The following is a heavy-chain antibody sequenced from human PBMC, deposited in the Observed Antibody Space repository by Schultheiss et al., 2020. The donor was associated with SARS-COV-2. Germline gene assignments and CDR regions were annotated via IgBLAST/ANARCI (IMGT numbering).Heavy chain of an antibody. CDR2: ISSGGGST. Sequence: GALRLSCAASGFAFSAYDMHWVRQAPGKGLDWVSAISSGGGSTYYPDSVKGRFTISRDNSKNTLYLQMNSLRAEDTAVYYCARARSDSSGWYRIDYWGQGTLVTVSS. CDR1: GFAFSAYD. V-gene: IGHV3-23*01. D-gene: IGHD6-19*01. J-gene: IGHJ4*02. CDR3: ARARSDSSGWYRIDY.